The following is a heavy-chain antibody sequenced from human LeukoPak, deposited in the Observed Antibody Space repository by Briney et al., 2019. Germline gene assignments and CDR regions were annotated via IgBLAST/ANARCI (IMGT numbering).Heavy chain of an antibody. V-gene: IGHV3-23*01. Sequence: GGSLRLSCAASGFTFSSYAMSWVRQARGKGLEWVSAISGSGGSTYYADSVKGRFTISRDNSKNTLYLQMNSLRAEDTAVYYCAKGDILRHGSYYAFDIWGQGTMVTVSS. CDR2: ISGSGGST. D-gene: IGHD1-26*01. CDR1: GFTFSSYA. J-gene: IGHJ3*02. CDR3: AKGDILRHGSYYAFDI.